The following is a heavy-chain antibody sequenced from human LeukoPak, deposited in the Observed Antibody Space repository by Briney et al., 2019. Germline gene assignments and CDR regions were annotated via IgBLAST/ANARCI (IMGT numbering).Heavy chain of an antibody. V-gene: IGHV3-7*01. J-gene: IGHJ4*02. CDR3: ARAGSNWNYVY. CDR2: IKQDGSEK. D-gene: IGHD1-7*01. Sequence: GGSLRLSCAASGFTFRGFLMSWVRQIPGKGLEWVANIKQDGSEKYYADALKGRFTISRDNTKNSLSLQMNSLIVEDTAVYYCARAGSNWNYVYWGQGTLVTVSS. CDR1: GFTFRGFL.